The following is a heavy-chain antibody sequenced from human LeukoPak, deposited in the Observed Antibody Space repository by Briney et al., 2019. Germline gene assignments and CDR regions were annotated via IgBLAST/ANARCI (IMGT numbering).Heavy chain of an antibody. V-gene: IGHV6-1*01. J-gene: IGHJ5*02. CDR3: ARRLTQYDCFDP. Sequence: SQTLSLTCAISGDSFSSNSVTWDWLRQSPSRGLEWLGRTYYRSTLYNDYAVSVRSRITVNPDTSKNQFSLHLNSVTPEDTAVYYCARRLTQYDCFDPWGQGILVTVSS. D-gene: IGHD2-2*01. CDR1: GDSFSSNSVT. CDR2: TYYRSTLYN.